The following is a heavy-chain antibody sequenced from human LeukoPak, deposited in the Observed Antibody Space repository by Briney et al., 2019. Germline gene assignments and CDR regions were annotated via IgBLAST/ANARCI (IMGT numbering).Heavy chain of an antibody. Sequence: SVKVSCKASGGTFGSYAISWVRQAPGQGLEWMGRIIPIFGTANYAQKFQGRVTITTDESTSTAYLELSSLRSEDTAVYYCARGGGYYGSGSDIWGQGTMVTVSS. CDR2: IIPIFGTA. J-gene: IGHJ3*02. D-gene: IGHD3-10*01. CDR1: GGTFGSYA. V-gene: IGHV1-69*05. CDR3: ARGGGYYGSGSDI.